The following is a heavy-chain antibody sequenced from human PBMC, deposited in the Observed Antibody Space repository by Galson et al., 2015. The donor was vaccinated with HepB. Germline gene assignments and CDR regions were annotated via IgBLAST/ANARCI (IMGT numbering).Heavy chain of an antibody. J-gene: IGHJ4*02. CDR2: IKSKTEGGTT. V-gene: IGHV3-15*01. CDR1: GFTFSNAW. D-gene: IGHD1-26*01. Sequence: SLRLSCAASGFTFSNAWMRWVRQAPGKGLEWVGRIKSKTEGGTTDYAAPVKGRFTISRDDSKNTLYLQMNSLKTEDTAVYYCIVGATGDYYFDYWGQGTLVTVSS. CDR3: IVGATGDYYFDY.